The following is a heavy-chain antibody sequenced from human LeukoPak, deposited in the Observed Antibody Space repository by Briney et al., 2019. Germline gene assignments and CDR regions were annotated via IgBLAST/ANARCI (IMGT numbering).Heavy chain of an antibody. CDR2: IKQDGSEK. CDR1: GFTFSTYW. CDR3: ARSVAGFDY. J-gene: IGHJ4*02. Sequence: GGSLRLSCSASGFTFSTYWMAWVRQAPGKGLEWVANIKQDGSEKYYVDSVKGRFTSSRDNAKNSLYLQMNSLRAEDTAVYYCARSVAGFDYWGQGTLVTVSS. D-gene: IGHD6-19*01. V-gene: IGHV3-7*01.